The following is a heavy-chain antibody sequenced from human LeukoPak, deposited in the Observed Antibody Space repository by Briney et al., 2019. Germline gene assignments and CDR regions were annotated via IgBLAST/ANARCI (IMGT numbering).Heavy chain of an antibody. CDR1: GFSFSTHA. CDR3: AKDGPRRDGYNDH. J-gene: IGHJ4*02. D-gene: IGHD5-24*01. V-gene: IGHV3-30*02. Sequence: GGSLRLSCAASGFSFSTHAMHWVRRAPGKGLEWVAFIRYDGGNKYYVDSVKGRFTISRDNSKNTLYLQMNSLRPEDTAVYYCAKDGPRRDGYNDHWGQGTLVTVSS. CDR2: IRYDGGNK.